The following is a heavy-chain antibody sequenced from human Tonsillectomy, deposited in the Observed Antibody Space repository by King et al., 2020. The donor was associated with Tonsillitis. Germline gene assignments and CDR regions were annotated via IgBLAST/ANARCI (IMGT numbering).Heavy chain of an antibody. J-gene: IGHJ5*02. D-gene: IGHD3-22*01. Sequence: VQLQESGPGLVKPSETLSLTCAVSGYSISSGYYWGWIRQPPGKGLEWIGSIYHSGSTYYNPSLKSRVTISVDTSKNQFSLKLSSVTAADTAVYYCAGAGDYYDSSGYNWFDPWGQGTLVTVSS. CDR2: IYHSGST. CDR1: GYSISSGYY. V-gene: IGHV4-38-2*01. CDR3: AGAGDYYDSSGYNWFDP.